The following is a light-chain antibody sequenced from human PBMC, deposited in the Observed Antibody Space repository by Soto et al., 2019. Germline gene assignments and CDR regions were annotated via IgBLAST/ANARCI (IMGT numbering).Light chain of an antibody. Sequence: DIQMTQSPSTLSASVGDRVTITCRASQSISSWLAWYHQKPGKAPKLLIYDASSWESGVPSRFSGSGSGTEFTLTISSLQPDDFATYYCQQYNSYSLTFGGGTKVDI. CDR1: QSISSW. V-gene: IGKV1-5*01. CDR3: QQYNSYSLT. CDR2: DAS. J-gene: IGKJ4*01.